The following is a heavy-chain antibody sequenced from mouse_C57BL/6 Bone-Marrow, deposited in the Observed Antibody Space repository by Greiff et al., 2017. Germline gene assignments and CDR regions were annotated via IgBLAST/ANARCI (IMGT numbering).Heavy chain of an antibody. CDR2: LRNKANGYTT. Sequence: EVHLVESGGGLVQPGASLRLSCAASGFTFTDYYMSWVRQPPGKAPEWLALLRNKANGYTTEYTASVKGRFTISRDNSQNILYLQMNTLRAEDSATYYCVKAALNWDGGFAYWGQGTLVTVAA. J-gene: IGHJ3*01. V-gene: IGHV7-4*01. CDR1: GFTFTDYY. CDR3: VKAALNWDGGFAY. D-gene: IGHD4-1*02.